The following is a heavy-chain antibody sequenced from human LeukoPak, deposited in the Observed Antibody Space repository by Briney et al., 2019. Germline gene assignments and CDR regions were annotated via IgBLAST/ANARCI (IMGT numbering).Heavy chain of an antibody. Sequence: PSETLSLTCTVSGGSISSYYWSWIRQPPGKGLERIGYIYYSGSTNYNPSLKSRVTISVDTSKNQFSLKLSSVTAADTAVYYCARGKYGSGSSTLYYYYYMDVWGKGTTVTISS. CDR1: GGSISSYY. V-gene: IGHV4-59*01. D-gene: IGHD3-10*01. CDR3: ARGKYGSGSSTLYYYYYMDV. J-gene: IGHJ6*03. CDR2: IYYSGST.